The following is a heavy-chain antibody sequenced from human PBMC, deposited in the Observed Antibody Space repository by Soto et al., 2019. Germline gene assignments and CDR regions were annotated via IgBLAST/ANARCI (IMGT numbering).Heavy chain of an antibody. J-gene: IGHJ3*02. CDR1: GFICSSYD. V-gene: IGHV3-23*01. Sequence: GGSLRLSCAVSGFICSSYDMSWVRQAPGKGLAWVSTILVGGSTHYEDSVQGRFTISRDTSKNTVYLHMNSLTAGDTAVYYCAKATATGGGAFEIYGQGTMVT. CDR2: ILVGGST. CDR3: AKATATGGGAFEI. D-gene: IGHD2-8*02.